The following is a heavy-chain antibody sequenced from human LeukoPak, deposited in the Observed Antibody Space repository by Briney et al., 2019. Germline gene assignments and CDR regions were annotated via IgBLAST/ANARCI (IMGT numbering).Heavy chain of an antibody. J-gene: IGHJ6*03. CDR1: GFTFSSYG. V-gene: IGHV3-23*01. D-gene: IGHD6-19*01. CDR3: AKVPAVAEYYYYYYMDV. CDR2: ISGSGAYT. Sequence: GGSLRLSCAASGFTFSSYGLSWVRQAPGKGLEWVSAISGSGAYTYYADSVKGRFTISRDNSKNTLYLQMNSLRADDTAVYYCAKVPAVAEYYYYYYMDVWGKGTTVTVSS.